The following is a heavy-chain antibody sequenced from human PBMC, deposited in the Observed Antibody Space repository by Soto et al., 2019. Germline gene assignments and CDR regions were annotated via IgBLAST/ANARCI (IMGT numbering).Heavy chain of an antibody. V-gene: IGHV3-48*02. J-gene: IGHJ4*02. CDR3: ARAGTSLGYCSTTSCYEFDY. CDR1: GFTFSSYS. CDR2: ISRSSSNI. D-gene: IGHD2-2*01. Sequence: EVQLVESGGGLVQPGGSLRLSCAASGFTFSSYSMNWVRQAPGKGLQWLSYISRSSSNIYYADSVKGRFIISRDNAKSSLYLQMNTLTDEDTAVYYCARAGTSLGYCSTTSCYEFDYWGQGTLVTVSS.